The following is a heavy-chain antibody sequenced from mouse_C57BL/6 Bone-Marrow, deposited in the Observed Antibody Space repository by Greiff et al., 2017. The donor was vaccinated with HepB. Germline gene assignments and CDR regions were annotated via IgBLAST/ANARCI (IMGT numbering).Heavy chain of an antibody. Sequence: VQLQQSGAELVKPGASVKLSCTASGFNINDYYMHWVKQRTEQGLAWIGRIDPEDGETKYAPKFQGKATRTADTSSHTSYLPLSSRTSEDTAVYYCARGITTVGGGDWGQGTTLTVSS. CDR1: GFNINDYY. CDR3: ARGITTVGGGD. J-gene: IGHJ2*01. V-gene: IGHV14-2*01. CDR2: IDPEDGET. D-gene: IGHD1-1*01.